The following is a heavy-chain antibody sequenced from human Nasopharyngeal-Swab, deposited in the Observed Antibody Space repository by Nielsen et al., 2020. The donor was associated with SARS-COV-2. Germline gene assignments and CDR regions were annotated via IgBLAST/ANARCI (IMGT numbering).Heavy chain of an antibody. Sequence: WMRQPTGKGLEWIGSIDYSGSADYNPSRKSRVTISVDMSKNQVSLKMSSLTAADTAVYYCARVSRYYYMDVWGKGTTVTVSS. J-gene: IGHJ6*03. V-gene: IGHV4-31*02. CDR3: ARVSRYYYMDV. CDR2: IDYSGSA.